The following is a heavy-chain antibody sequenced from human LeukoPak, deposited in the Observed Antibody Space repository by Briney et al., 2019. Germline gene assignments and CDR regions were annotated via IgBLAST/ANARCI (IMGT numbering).Heavy chain of an antibody. J-gene: IGHJ2*01. CDR3: VKGLVVVTANWYFDL. D-gene: IGHD2-21*02. Sequence: GGSLRLSCSASGFTFSSYAMHWVRQAPGKGLEYVSAISSNGGSTYYADSVMGRFTISRDNSKNTLYLQMSSLRAEDTAVYYCVKGLVVVTANWYFDLWGRGTLVTVSS. CDR1: GFTFSSYA. V-gene: IGHV3-64D*06. CDR2: ISSNGGST.